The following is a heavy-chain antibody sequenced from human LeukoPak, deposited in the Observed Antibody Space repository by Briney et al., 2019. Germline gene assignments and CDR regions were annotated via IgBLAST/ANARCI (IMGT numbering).Heavy chain of an antibody. J-gene: IGHJ4*02. CDR2: VWFDGSNK. D-gene: IGHD6-13*01. CDR3: AKDLGSSWHFDY. CDR1: GFTFSSYG. V-gene: IGHV3-33*06. Sequence: PGGSLRLSCAASGFTFSSYGMHWVRQAPGKGLEWVAVVWFDGSNKYYADSVKGRFTISRDNSKNTLCLQMNSLRAEDTAVYYCAKDLGSSWHFDYWGQGTLVTVSS.